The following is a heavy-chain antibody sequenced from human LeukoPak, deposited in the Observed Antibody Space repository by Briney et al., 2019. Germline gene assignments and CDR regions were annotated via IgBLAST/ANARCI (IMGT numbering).Heavy chain of an antibody. CDR1: GGSISSSSYY. Sequence: PETLSLTCTVSGGSISSSSYYWGWIRQPPGKGLEWIGSIYYSGSTYYNPSLKSRVTISVDTSKNQFSLKLSSVTAADTAVYYCARNPHAARDDAFDIWGQGTMVTVSS. CDR3: ARNPHAARDDAFDI. D-gene: IGHD6-6*01. V-gene: IGHV4-39*01. J-gene: IGHJ3*02. CDR2: IYYSGST.